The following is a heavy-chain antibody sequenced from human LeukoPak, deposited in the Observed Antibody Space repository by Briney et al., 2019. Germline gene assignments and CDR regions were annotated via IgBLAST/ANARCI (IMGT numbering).Heavy chain of an antibody. D-gene: IGHD5-12*01. CDR2: IKQDGSEK. Sequence: GGSLRLSCVVSGFSVSSNYMSWVRQAPGKGLEWVANIKQDGSEKYYVDSVKGRFTISRDNAKNSLYLQMSSLRADDMAVYYCATLVATTRFDYWGQGTLVTVSS. J-gene: IGHJ4*02. CDR3: ATLVATTRFDY. V-gene: IGHV3-7*01. CDR1: GFSVSSNY.